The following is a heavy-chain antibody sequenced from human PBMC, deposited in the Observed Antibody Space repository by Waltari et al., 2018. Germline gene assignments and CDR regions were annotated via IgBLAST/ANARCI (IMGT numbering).Heavy chain of an antibody. J-gene: IGHJ6*02. Sequence: EVQLVESGGGLVQPGGSLRLSCAASGFTFSSYWMHWVRQAPGKGLVWGARIKMDGSSTSDADSVKGRCTISRDNAKNTLYMQMNSLRAEDTAVYYCARVTVNLGYYYYYGMDVWGQGTTVTVSS. CDR2: IKMDGSST. CDR1: GFTFSSYW. CDR3: ARVTVNLGYYYYYGMDV. V-gene: IGHV3-74*01. D-gene: IGHD4-17*01.